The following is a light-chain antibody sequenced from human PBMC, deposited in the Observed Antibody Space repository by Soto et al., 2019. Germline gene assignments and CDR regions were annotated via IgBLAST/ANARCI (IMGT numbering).Light chain of an antibody. CDR3: QQYNSYSGT. CDR1: QGISSY. Sequence: DIQMTQSPSTLSGSVGDRVTITCLASQGISSYLAWYQQKPGKAPKLLIYDASSLESGVPSRFSGSGSGTEFTLTISSLQPDDFATYYCQQYNSYSGTFGQGTKVDI. V-gene: IGKV1-5*01. CDR2: DAS. J-gene: IGKJ1*01.